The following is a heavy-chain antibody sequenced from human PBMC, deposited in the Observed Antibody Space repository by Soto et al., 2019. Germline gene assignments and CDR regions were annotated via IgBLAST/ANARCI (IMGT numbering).Heavy chain of an antibody. Sequence: QVQLVQSGAEVQKPGASVKVSCKASGYTFTSSGIGWVRQAPGQGLEWMGWISPYNRNTNYAQKLQGRVTMTTDTSTSTAYMEVRSLRSDDTAVYYCATLTYTSGLDYWGQGTLVTVSS. V-gene: IGHV1-18*01. D-gene: IGHD6-19*01. J-gene: IGHJ4*02. CDR2: ISPYNRNT. CDR3: ATLTYTSGLDY. CDR1: GYTFTSSG.